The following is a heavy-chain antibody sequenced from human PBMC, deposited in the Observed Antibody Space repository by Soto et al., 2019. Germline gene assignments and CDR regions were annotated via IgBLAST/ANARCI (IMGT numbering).Heavy chain of an antibody. J-gene: IGHJ4*02. CDR3: ASDHSSSGYSSGPRSDY. V-gene: IGHV3-30-3*01. D-gene: IGHD6-19*01. CDR1: GFTFSSYA. Sequence: GGSLRLSCAASGFTFSSYAMHWVRQAPGKGLEWVAVISYDGSNKYYADSVKGRFTISRDNSKNTLYLQMNSLRAEDTAVYYCASDHSSSGYSSGPRSDYWGQGTLVTVSS. CDR2: ISYDGSNK.